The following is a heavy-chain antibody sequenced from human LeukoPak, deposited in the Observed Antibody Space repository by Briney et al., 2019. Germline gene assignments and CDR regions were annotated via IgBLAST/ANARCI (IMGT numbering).Heavy chain of an antibody. Sequence: PSETLSLTCIDSGGYISSSFWSWIRQPPGKGLEWIGNIHDSGSTNFSPSLKSRVTISVDTSKNQFSLKLSSLTAADTAVYYCARHVGHYDGSGYYYDWYFDLWGRGTLVTVSS. CDR2: IHDSGST. CDR1: GGYISSSF. D-gene: IGHD3-22*01. V-gene: IGHV4-59*08. J-gene: IGHJ2*01. CDR3: ARHVGHYDGSGYYYDWYFDL.